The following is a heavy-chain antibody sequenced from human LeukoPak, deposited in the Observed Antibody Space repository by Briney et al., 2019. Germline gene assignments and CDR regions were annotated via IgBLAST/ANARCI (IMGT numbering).Heavy chain of an antibody. J-gene: IGHJ4*02. CDR2: IYYTGST. Sequence: SETLSLTCTVSGDSISDYYWSWIRQPPGKGLEWIGYIYYTGSTNCNPSLKSRVTLLVDTSKNQFSLKLTSVTAADTAVYYCAHGTMYQLDYRGQGTMVTVSS. V-gene: IGHV4-59*01. CDR3: AHGTMYQLDY. D-gene: IGHD2-2*01. CDR1: GDSISDYY.